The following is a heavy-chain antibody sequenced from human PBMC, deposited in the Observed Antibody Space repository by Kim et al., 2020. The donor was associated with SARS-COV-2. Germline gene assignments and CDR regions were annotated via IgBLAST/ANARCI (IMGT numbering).Heavy chain of an antibody. D-gene: IGHD6-6*01. CDR1: GFTFSSYS. CDR3: ARDQQLVLVGYYYYYGMDV. CDR2: ISSSSSYI. J-gene: IGHJ6*02. V-gene: IGHV3-21*01. Sequence: GGSLRLSCAASGFTFSSYSMNWVRQAPGKGLEWVSSISSSSSYIYYADSVKGRFTISRDNAKNSLYLQMNSLRAEDTAVYYCARDQQLVLVGYYYYYGMDVWGQGTTVTVSS.